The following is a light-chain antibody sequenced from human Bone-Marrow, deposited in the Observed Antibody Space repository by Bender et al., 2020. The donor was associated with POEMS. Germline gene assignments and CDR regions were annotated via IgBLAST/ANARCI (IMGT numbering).Light chain of an antibody. V-gene: IGLV1-51*01. J-gene: IGLJ3*02. CDR2: KTF. CDR1: SSNIGNNS. Sequence: QSVLTQPPSVSGTPGQRVIISCSGSSSNIGNNSVCWYQQLPGTAPKLLMYKTFDRPSGIPERFSASKSGTSASLGITGLQTGDEADYYCGTWDSNLGGVFGGGTKLTVL. CDR3: GTWDSNLGGV.